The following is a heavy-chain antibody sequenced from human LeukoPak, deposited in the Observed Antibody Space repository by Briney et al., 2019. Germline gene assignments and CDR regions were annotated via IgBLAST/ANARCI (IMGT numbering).Heavy chain of an antibody. CDR3: ARFRLAGEGEYYFDY. Sequence: GGSLRLSCAASGFTFSNYAMSWVRQAPGKGLEWVSVVSGSGDRTYYADSVKGRFTISRDNAKNTLYLQMNSLRTEDTAVYYCARFRLAGEGEYYFDYWGQGTLVTVSS. CDR1: GFTFSNYA. J-gene: IGHJ4*02. D-gene: IGHD7-27*01. CDR2: VSGSGDRT. V-gene: IGHV3-23*01.